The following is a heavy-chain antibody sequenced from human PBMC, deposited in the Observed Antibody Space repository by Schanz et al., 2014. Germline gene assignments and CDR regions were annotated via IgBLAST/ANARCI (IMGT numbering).Heavy chain of an antibody. CDR1: GFSVSTNY. Sequence: EVQLVESGGGLIQPGGSLRLSCAVSGFSVSTNYMSWARQAPGKGLEWISSLYINAGSTRYADSVKGRFFISRDSSKNTMYLQMNSLRAEDTAVYYCVKDLQRELLRDDHYYGMDVWGQGTTVTVSS. D-gene: IGHD1-26*01. V-gene: IGHV3-53*01. J-gene: IGHJ6*02. CDR3: VKDLQRELLRDDHYYGMDV. CDR2: LYINAGST.